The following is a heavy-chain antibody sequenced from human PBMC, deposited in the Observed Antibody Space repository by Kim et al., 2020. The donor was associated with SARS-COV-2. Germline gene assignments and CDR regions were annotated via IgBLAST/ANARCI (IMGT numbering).Heavy chain of an antibody. V-gene: IGHV1-2*06. D-gene: IGHD3-22*01. Sequence: ASVKVSCKASGYRFTAYYMHWVRKAPGQGLEWMGRINPNSGGTDYAQKFQGRVTMTRDTSISTAYMELSRLRSDDTAVYYCARDTRPTTMTSDPPPLQWGQGTLVTVSS. J-gene: IGHJ4*02. CDR3: ARDTRPTTMTSDPPPLQ. CDR1: GYRFTAYY. CDR2: INPNSGGT.